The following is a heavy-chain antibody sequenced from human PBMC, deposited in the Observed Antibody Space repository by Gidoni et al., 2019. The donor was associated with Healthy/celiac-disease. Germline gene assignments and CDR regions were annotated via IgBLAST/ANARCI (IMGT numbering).Heavy chain of an antibody. CDR1: GCTFDDYG. CDR3: ARLAGSPVWFDP. Sequence: EVQLVESGGGVVRPGGSLRRSCAASGCTFDDYGMSWVRQAPGKGLEWVSGINWKGGSTGYADSVKGRFTISRDNAKNSLYLQMNSLRAEDTALYYCARLAGSPVWFDPWGQGTLVTVSS. D-gene: IGHD3-10*01. J-gene: IGHJ5*02. CDR2: INWKGGST. V-gene: IGHV3-20*04.